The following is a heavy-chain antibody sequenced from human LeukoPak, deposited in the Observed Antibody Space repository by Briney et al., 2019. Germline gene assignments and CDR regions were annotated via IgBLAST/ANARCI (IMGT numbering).Heavy chain of an antibody. CDR3: ARGVSSPYYYDSSGYYRHNWFDP. D-gene: IGHD3-22*01. J-gene: IGHJ5*02. CDR2: FYYTRAT. CDR1: GASISSSRSC. Sequence: SETLSLTCTVSGASISSSRSCWVWIRQPPGRGLEWIGTFYYTRATYYNPSLKSRVTISVDTSKNQFSLKLSSVTAADTAVYYCARGVSSPYYYDSSGYYRHNWFDPWGQGTLVTVSS. V-gene: IGHV4-39*07.